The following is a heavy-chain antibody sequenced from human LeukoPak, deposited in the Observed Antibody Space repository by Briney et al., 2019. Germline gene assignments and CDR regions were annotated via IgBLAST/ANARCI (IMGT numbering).Heavy chain of an antibody. CDR3: AKDRYDYIWGSYPMAPDY. CDR1: GFTFSDYY. Sequence: GGSLRLSCAASGFTFSDYYMSWIRQAPGKGLEWVAVISYDGSNKYYADSVKGRFTISRDNSKNTLYLQMNSLRAEDTAVYYCAKDRYDYIWGSYPMAPDYWGQGTLVTVSS. D-gene: IGHD3-16*02. V-gene: IGHV3-30*18. J-gene: IGHJ4*02. CDR2: ISYDGSNK.